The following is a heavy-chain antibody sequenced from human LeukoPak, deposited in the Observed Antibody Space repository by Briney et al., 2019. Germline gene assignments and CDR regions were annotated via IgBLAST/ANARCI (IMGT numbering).Heavy chain of an antibody. CDR2: IRYDGSNK. D-gene: IGHD3-22*01. CDR3: AKDAITMINYYMDV. J-gene: IGHJ6*03. V-gene: IGHV3-30*02. Sequence: GGSLRLSCAASGFTFSSYGMHWVRQAPGKGLEWVAFIRYDGSNKYYADSVKGRFTISRDNSKNTLYLQMNSLRAEDTAVYYCAKDAITMINYYMDVWGKGTTVTISS. CDR1: GFTFSSYG.